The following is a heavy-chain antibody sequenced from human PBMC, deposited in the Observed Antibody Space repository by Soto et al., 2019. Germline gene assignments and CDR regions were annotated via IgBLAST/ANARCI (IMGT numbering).Heavy chain of an antibody. CDR3: ASHPPDLRRYYYYGMDV. V-gene: IGHV3-21*01. J-gene: IGHJ6*02. CDR1: GFTFSSYS. Sequence: EVQLVESGGGLVKPGGSLRLSCAASGFTFSSYSMNWVRQAPGKGLEWVSSISSSSSYIYYADSVKGRFTISRDNAKNSLYLQMNSLRAEDTAVYYCASHPPDLRRYYYYGMDVWGQGTTVTVSS. CDR2: ISSSSSYI.